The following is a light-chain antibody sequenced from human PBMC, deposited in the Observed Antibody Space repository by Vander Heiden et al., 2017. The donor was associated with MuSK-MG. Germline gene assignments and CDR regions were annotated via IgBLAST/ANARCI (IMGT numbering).Light chain of an antibody. J-gene: IGLJ2*01. CDR3: HIWDRNSDHVI. CDR1: NLGGYS. V-gene: IGLV3-21*01. Sequence: SYVLTQPPSVSVAPGKTARITCGGVNLGGYSVNRYQQKPGQAPVLFIYYDNDRPSGIPERFSGSNSGNTATLTISRVEAGDEADYYCHIWDRNSDHVIFGGGTRLSVL. CDR2: YDN.